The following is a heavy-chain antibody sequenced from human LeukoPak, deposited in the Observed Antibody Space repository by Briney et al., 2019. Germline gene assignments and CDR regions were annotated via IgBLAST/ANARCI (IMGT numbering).Heavy chain of an antibody. CDR3: ARDSSYDSSGYQYYYYYYMDV. CDR1: GYTFTSYG. J-gene: IGHJ6*03. D-gene: IGHD3-22*01. Sequence: ASVKVSCKASGYTFTSYGISWVRQAPGQGLEWMGWISAYNGNTNYAQKFQGRVTMTRDTSISTAYMELSRLRSDDTAVYYCARDSSYDSSGYQYYYYYYMDVWGKGTTVTISS. CDR2: ISAYNGNT. V-gene: IGHV1-18*01.